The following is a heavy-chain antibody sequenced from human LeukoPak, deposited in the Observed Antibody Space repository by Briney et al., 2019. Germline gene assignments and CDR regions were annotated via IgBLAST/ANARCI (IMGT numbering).Heavy chain of an antibody. CDR2: INPNSGGT. V-gene: IGHV1-2*04. J-gene: IGHJ6*02. CDR1: GYTFTGYY. D-gene: IGHD6-19*01. CDR3: ARGTMSSGWYGNGMDV. Sequence: ASVKVSCKASGYTFTGYYMHWVRQAPGQGLEWMGWINPNSGGTNYAQKFQGWVTMTRNTSISTAYMELSSLRSEDTAVYYCARGTMSSGWYGNGMDVWGQGTTVTVSS.